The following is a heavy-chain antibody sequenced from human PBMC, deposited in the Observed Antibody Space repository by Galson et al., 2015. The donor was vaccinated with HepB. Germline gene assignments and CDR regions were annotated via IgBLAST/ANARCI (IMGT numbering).Heavy chain of an antibody. CDR3: SRAKPPTYYYDSSGYDAFDI. J-gene: IGHJ3*02. CDR2: IYYSGST. D-gene: IGHD3-22*01. Sequence: SETLSLTCTVSGGSISSYYWSWIRQPPGKGLEWIGYIYYSGSTNYNPSLKSRVTISVDTSKNQFSLKLSSVTAADTAIYYCSRAKPPTYYYDSSGYDAFDIWGQGTMVTVSS. V-gene: IGHV4-59*01. CDR1: GGSISSYY.